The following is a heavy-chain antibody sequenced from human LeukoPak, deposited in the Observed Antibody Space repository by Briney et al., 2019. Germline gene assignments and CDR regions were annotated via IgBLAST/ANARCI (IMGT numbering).Heavy chain of an antibody. CDR3: ARDSSGYVNWYFDL. D-gene: IGHD3-22*01. CDR2: IYYTGST. CDR1: GCSISSYF. J-gene: IGHJ2*01. V-gene: IGHV4-59*01. Sequence: SENLSFNGTVSGCSISSYFWSWIRQPPGQGLEWFGYIYYTGSTNYHPSLKSRVTISVDTSKNQFSLKLTSVTAADTAVYYCARDSSGYVNWYFDLWGRGTLVTVSS.